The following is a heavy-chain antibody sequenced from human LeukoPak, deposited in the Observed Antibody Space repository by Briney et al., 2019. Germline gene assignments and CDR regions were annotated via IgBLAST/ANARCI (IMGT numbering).Heavy chain of an antibody. Sequence: GGSLRLSCTASGFTFSSQTMNWVRQAPGKGLEWVSYISSRSSTIYYTDSVKGRFTISRENAKNSLYLQMNSLRAEDTAVYYCAREGYCNITSCPRGAIDLWGQGTEVTVSS. J-gene: IGHJ3*01. CDR1: GFTFSSQT. V-gene: IGHV3-48*01. D-gene: IGHD2-2*01. CDR3: AREGYCNITSCPRGAIDL. CDR2: ISSRSSTI.